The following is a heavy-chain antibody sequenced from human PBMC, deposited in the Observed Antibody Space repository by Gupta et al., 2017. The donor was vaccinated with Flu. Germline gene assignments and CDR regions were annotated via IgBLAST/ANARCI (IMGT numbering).Heavy chain of an antibody. Sequence: EVQLLDSGGGLVQPGGSLRLSCAASGFTFSRFALSWVRQAPGKGLEWVSTISGTGLSTYYADSVKGRFTISRDKSKNTLYLQRKRLRADDTAVFYWAKDLVVVVSTSGYRDVWGKGTRVTVSS. CDR2: ISGTGLST. CDR1: GFTFSRFA. D-gene: IGHD2-15*01. V-gene: IGHV3-23*01. J-gene: IGHJ6*03. CDR3: AKDLVVVVSTSGYRDV.